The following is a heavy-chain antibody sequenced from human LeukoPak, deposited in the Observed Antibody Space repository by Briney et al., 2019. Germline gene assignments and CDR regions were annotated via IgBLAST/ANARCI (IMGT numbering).Heavy chain of an antibody. CDR3: ASAFPWDYYDSSGFLS. CDR1: GGSISSSSYY. CDR2: IYYSGST. Sequence: SETLSLTCTVSGGSISSSSYYWGWIRQPPGKGLEWIGSIYYSGSTYHNPSLKSRVTISVDTSKNQFSLKLSSVTAADTAVYYCASAFPWDYYDSSGFLSWGQGTLVTVSS. D-gene: IGHD3-22*01. V-gene: IGHV4-39*01. J-gene: IGHJ4*02.